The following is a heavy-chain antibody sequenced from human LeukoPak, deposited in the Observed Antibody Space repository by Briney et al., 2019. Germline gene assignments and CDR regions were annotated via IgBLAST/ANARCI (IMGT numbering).Heavy chain of an antibody. V-gene: IGHV4-59*02. CDR1: GGSVNNYY. CDR3: ARDRWTFGTSSIWYFDL. CDR2: IYSSGTT. D-gene: IGHD3-16*01. J-gene: IGHJ2*01. Sequence: SETLSLTCTVSGGSVNNYYWSWIRQPPGKGLEWIGFIYSSGTTSYNPSLKSRVTISVDTSKNQFSLKLASVTAADAAVYYCARDRWTFGTSSIWYFDLWGRGTLITVSS.